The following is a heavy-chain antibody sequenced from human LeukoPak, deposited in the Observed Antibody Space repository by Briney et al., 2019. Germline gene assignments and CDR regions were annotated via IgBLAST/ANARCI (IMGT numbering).Heavy chain of an antibody. CDR2: VNPSGST. D-gene: IGHD1-26*01. Sequence: SETLSLTCAVYGESFSGYYWTWIRQPPGKGLEWIADVNPSGSTNYNPSLKSRVIISVDTSKNQFSLKLSSVTDADTAVYYCARAREGATIDYWGQGTLVTVSS. CDR1: GESFSGYY. V-gene: IGHV4-34*01. J-gene: IGHJ4*02. CDR3: ARAREGATIDY.